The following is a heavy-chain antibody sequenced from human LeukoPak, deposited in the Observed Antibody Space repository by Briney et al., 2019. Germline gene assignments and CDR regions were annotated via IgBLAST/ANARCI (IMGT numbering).Heavy chain of an antibody. CDR3: ARDNGGYCSSTSCSIADNWFDP. CDR2: IYYSGST. CDR1: GGSISSSSYY. D-gene: IGHD2-2*03. Sequence: SETLSLTCTVSGGSISSSSYYWGWIRQPPGKGLEWIGSIYYSGSTNYNPSLKSRVTISVDTSKNQFSLKLSSVTAADTAVYYCARDNGGYCSSTSCSIADNWFDPWGQGTLVTVSS. J-gene: IGHJ5*02. V-gene: IGHV4-39*07.